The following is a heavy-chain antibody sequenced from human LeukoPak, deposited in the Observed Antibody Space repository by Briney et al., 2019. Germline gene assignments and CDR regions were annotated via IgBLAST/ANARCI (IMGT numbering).Heavy chain of an antibody. Sequence: ASVKVSCKASGGTFSSYAISWVRQAPGQGLEWMGGIIPIFGTANYAQKFQGRVTITADESTSTAYMELSSLSSVTAADTAVYYCARVMAIAAAGSGYYFDYWGQGTLVTVSS. CDR3: ARVMAIAAAGSGYYFDY. D-gene: IGHD6-13*01. J-gene: IGHJ4*02. CDR2: IIPIFGTA. CDR1: GGTFSSYA. V-gene: IGHV1-69*13.